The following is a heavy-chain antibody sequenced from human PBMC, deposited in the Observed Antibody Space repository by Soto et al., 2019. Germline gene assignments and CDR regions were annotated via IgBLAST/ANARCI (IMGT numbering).Heavy chain of an antibody. D-gene: IGHD3-10*01. Sequence: SETLSLTCTVSGGSISSGGYYWSWIRQHPGKGLEWIGYIYYSGSTYYNPSLKSRVTISVDTSKNQFSLKLSSVTAADTAVYYCARALYYAPHATYYFDYWGQGTLVTVSS. V-gene: IGHV4-31*03. CDR1: GGSISSGGYY. J-gene: IGHJ4*02. CDR3: ARALYYAPHATYYFDY. CDR2: IYYSGST.